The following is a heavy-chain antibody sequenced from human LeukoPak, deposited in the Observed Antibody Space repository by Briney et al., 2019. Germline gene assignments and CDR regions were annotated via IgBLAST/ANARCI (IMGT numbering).Heavy chain of an antibody. CDR3: ARFGSDAFDI. CDR1: GFTFSSHW. Sequence: GGSLRLSCAASGFTFSSHWMSWVRQAPGKELEWVANIKQDGSEKYYVDSVKGRFTISRDNAKNSLYLQMNSLRAEDTAVYYCARFGSDAFDIWGQGAMVTVSS. CDR2: IKQDGSEK. J-gene: IGHJ3*02. D-gene: IGHD3-10*01. V-gene: IGHV3-7*01.